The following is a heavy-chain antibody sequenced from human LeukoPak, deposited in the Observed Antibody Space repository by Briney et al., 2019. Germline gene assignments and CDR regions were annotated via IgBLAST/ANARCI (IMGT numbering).Heavy chain of an antibody. Sequence: GASVKVSCKASGYTFTSYGISWVRQAPGQGLEWMGWISAYNGNTNYAQKLQGRVTMTTDTSTSTAYMELRSLRSDDTAVYYCARDIDILTGYPSGYWGQGTLVTVSS. CDR2: ISAYNGNT. CDR3: ARDIDILTGYPSGY. J-gene: IGHJ4*02. D-gene: IGHD3-9*01. CDR1: GYTFTSYG. V-gene: IGHV1-18*04.